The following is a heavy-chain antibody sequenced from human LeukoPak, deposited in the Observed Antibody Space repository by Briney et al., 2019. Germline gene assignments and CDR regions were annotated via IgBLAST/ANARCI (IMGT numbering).Heavy chain of an antibody. Sequence: GRSLRLSCEGSGFTFSTYGVHWVRQAPGKGVEWVALTSYDGSSKSYADSVKGRFTISRDNSQNTVYLQMNNLRVEDTAVYYCAMLRYSGGWWDYWGQGTLVTVSS. CDR3: AMLRYSGGWWDY. V-gene: IGHV3-30*03. CDR1: GFTFSTYG. CDR2: TSYDGSSK. J-gene: IGHJ4*02. D-gene: IGHD2-15*01.